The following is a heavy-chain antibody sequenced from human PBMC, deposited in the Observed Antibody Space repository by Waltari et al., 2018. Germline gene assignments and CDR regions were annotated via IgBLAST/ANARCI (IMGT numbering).Heavy chain of an antibody. CDR2: FIPVFGIE. CDR3: WRGRHYFDDSGYPSNYYVDV. CDR1: GGTFTNFV. J-gene: IGHJ6*02. V-gene: IGHV1-69*01. D-gene: IGHD3-22*01. Sequence: QVQLEQSGAEVKKPGSSVRVSCTASGGTFTNFVISWVRQAPGQGLEWMGGFIPVFGIENYQQNLQDRITITTDESTRTAYMELSSLTSEDTAIYYCWRGRHYFDDSGYPSNYYVDVWGPGTTVTVSS.